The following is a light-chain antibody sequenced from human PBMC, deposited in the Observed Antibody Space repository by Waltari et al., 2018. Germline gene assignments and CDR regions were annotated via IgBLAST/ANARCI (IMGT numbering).Light chain of an antibody. J-gene: IGLJ3*02. Sequence: QSALTQAASVSGSPGQSIPISCTGTSSVFGGYNIVSWYQQHPGKAPKPIISEVTKRPSGVSNRFSGSMSGNTASLTISGLQAEDEADYFCSSYGSINTWLFGGGTKLTVL. CDR2: EVT. V-gene: IGLV2-23*02. CDR3: SSYGSINTWL. CDR1: SSVFGGYNI.